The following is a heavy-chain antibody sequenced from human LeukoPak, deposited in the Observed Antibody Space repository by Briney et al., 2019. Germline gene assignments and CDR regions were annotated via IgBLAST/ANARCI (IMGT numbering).Heavy chain of an antibody. Sequence: SETLSLTCTVSGDSISSSTYYWGWIRQSPGKGLEWIGSIYYSGSTSYNPSLKSRVTISGDTSNNQFSLNLSSVTAADTAMYYCARYRIDLYFFDFWGQGILVTVSS. CDR3: ARYRIDLYFFDF. CDR2: IYYSGST. J-gene: IGHJ4*02. CDR1: GDSISSSTYY. D-gene: IGHD2-15*01. V-gene: IGHV4-39*01.